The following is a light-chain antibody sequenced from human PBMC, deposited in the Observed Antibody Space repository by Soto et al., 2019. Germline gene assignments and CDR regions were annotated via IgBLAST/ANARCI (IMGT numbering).Light chain of an antibody. CDR1: QDISNY. CDR2: DAS. J-gene: IGKJ4*01. V-gene: IGKV1-33*01. CDR3: QQYDNLVT. Sequence: DIQMTQSPSSLSASVGDRVTITCQASQDISNYLNWYQQKPGKAPKLLIYDASNLETGVPSSFSGSGSGTDFIFTISSLQPEDIATYYCQQYDNLVTFGGGTKVDIK.